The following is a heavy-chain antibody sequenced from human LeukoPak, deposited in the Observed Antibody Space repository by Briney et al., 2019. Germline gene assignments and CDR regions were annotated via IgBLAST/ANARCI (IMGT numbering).Heavy chain of an antibody. CDR3: ARGHSYYDYVWGSYRYGYRRDY. CDR2: INHSGST. CDR1: GGSFSVYY. J-gene: IGHJ4*02. D-gene: IGHD3-16*02. V-gene: IGHV4-34*01. Sequence: PSETLSLTCAVYGGSFSVYYWSWIRQPPGKGLEWIGEINHSGSTNYNPSLKSRVTISVDTSKNQFSLKLSSVTAADTAVYYCARGHSYYDYVWGSYRYGYRRDYWGQGTLVTVSS.